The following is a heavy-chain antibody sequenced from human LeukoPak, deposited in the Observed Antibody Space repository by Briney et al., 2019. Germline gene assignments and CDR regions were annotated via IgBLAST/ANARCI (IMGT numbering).Heavy chain of an antibody. Sequence: SETLSLTCTVSGGSISSSSYYWGWIRQPPGKGLEWIGSIYYSGSTYYNPSLKSRVTISVDTSKNQFSLKLSSVTAADTAVYYCARHRLAAAFDYWGQGTLVTVSS. D-gene: IGHD6-13*01. CDR1: GGSISSSSYY. CDR2: IYYSGST. J-gene: IGHJ4*02. CDR3: ARHRLAAAFDY. V-gene: IGHV4-39*01.